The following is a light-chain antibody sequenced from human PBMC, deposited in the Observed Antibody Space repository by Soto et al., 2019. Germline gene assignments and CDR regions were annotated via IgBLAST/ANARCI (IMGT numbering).Light chain of an antibody. Sequence: EIVLTQSPDTLSLSPGERATLSCRASQSISSTHLVWYQQKPGQAPSLLIFGASSRATGIPDRFSGSGSGTDFTLTISGLEPEDFAVYYCQRYNNWPLTFGGGTKVESK. CDR3: QRYNNWPLT. CDR1: QSISSTH. V-gene: IGKV3D-20*02. CDR2: GAS. J-gene: IGKJ4*01.